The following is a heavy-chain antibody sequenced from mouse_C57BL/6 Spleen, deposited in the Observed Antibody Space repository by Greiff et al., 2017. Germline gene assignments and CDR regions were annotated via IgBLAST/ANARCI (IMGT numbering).Heavy chain of an antibody. Sequence: VQLQQSGAELVRPGASVTLSCKASGYTFTDYEMHWVKQTPVHGLEWIGAIDPETGGTAYNQKVKGKAILTADKSSSTAYMELRSLTSEDSAVYYCTREGDGYSYWYFDVWGTGTTVTVSS. CDR3: TREGDGYSYWYFDV. V-gene: IGHV1-15*01. CDR2: IDPETGGT. J-gene: IGHJ1*03. D-gene: IGHD2-3*01. CDR1: GYTFTDYE.